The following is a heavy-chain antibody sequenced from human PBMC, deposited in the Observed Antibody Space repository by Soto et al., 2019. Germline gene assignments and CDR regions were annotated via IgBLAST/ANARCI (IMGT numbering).Heavy chain of an antibody. J-gene: IGHJ4*02. D-gene: IGHD3-3*01. Sequence: AKVSSRASGYAFNGYGISWVRQATRQELELMGWISAYNGNTNYAQKLQGRVTMTTDTSTSTAYMELRSLRSDDTAVYYCAWGHPRNYDFWSGYFRQIDYWGQGTLVTVSS. CDR3: AWGHPRNYDFWSGYFRQIDY. CDR2: ISAYNGNT. CDR1: GYAFNGYG. V-gene: IGHV1-18*01.